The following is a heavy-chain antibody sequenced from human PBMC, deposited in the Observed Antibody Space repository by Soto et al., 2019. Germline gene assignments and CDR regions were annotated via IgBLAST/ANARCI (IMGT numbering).Heavy chain of an antibody. D-gene: IGHD1-7*01. CDR3: AKYSELPYEAYLQQ. Sequence: GGSLRLSCGASGFTFIVYAMSWVRQAPGKGLEWVSAISSNGGRTFYADSLRGRFTISRDNSKSALYLQMNNLRAEDTAIYYCAKYSELPYEAYLQQWGQGTLVTVSS. CDR2: ISSNGGRT. CDR1: GFTFIVYA. V-gene: IGHV3-23*01. J-gene: IGHJ1*01.